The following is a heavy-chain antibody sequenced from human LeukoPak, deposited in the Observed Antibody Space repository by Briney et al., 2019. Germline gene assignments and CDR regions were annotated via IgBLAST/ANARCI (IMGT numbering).Heavy chain of an antibody. CDR1: GGSISSGGYY. CDR3: ARDFGSSTSLRWFAT. CDR2: SYYSGST. Sequence: SETLSLTCTVSGGSISSGGYYWSWIRQHPGKGLEWIGYSYYSGSTYYNPSLKSRVTISVDTSKNQFSLKLSSVTAADTAAYYCARDFGSSTSLRWFATWGQGTLVTVSS. J-gene: IGHJ5*02. V-gene: IGHV4-31*03. D-gene: IGHD2-2*01.